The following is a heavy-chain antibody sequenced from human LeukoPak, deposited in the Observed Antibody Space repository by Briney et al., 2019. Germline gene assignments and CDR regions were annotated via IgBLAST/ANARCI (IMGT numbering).Heavy chain of an antibody. CDR2: TYYRSKWYN. CDR1: GDSVSSDSAA. V-gene: IGHV6-1*01. D-gene: IGHD6-13*01. J-gene: IGHJ4*02. CDR3: ARESSSSWSAVDY. Sequence: SQTLSLTCAISGDSVSSDSAAWNWIRQSPSRGLEWLGRTYYRSKWYNDYSAFVKSRIIINPDTSKNQFSLQLNSVTAADTAVYYCARESSSSWSAVDYWGQGTLVTVSS.